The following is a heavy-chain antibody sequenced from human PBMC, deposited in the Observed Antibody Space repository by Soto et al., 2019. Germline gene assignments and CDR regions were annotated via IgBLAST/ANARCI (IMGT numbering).Heavy chain of an antibody. J-gene: IGHJ6*02. Sequence: RWSLRLSCAASGFTFSSYAMHWFRQAPGKGLEWVAVISYDGSNKYYADSVKGRFTISRDNSKNTLYLQMNSLRAEDTAVYYCARDRTYVLRFLEWSHYYYYGMDVWGQGTTVTVSS. CDR3: ARDRTYVLRFLEWSHYYYYGMDV. CDR2: ISYDGSNK. V-gene: IGHV3-30-3*01. D-gene: IGHD3-3*01. CDR1: GFTFSSYA.